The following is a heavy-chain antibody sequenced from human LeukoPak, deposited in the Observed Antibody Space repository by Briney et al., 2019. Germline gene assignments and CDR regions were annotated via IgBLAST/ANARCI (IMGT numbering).Heavy chain of an antibody. Sequence: GGSLRLSCAASGFTFISAWMTWVRQAPGKWLEWVGRIKSKADGETTDYAAPVRGRFTVSRDDSGSTLFLQMNSLKTEDTAVYYCVADIPSEIYPFDYWGQGILVTVSS. V-gene: IGHV3-15*01. J-gene: IGHJ4*02. CDR2: IKSKADGETT. CDR1: GFTFISAW. D-gene: IGHD1-26*01. CDR3: VADIPSEIYPFDY.